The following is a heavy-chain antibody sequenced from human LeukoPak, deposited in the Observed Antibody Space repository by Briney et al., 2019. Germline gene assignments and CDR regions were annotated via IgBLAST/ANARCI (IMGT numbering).Heavy chain of an antibody. V-gene: IGHV5-51*01. CDR1: GYSFTXYW. D-gene: IGHD6-13*01. CDR2: XXXGXXXT. CDR3: AXQPYSSSWYWFDP. Sequence: GESLKISCKGSGYSFTXYWIGWVRXMPGXXXXXXXXXXXGXXXTXXXXXXXXXXTIXXXKSISTAYXQWSSLKASDTAMYYCAXQPYSSSWYWFDPWGQGTLVTVSS. J-gene: IGHJ5*02.